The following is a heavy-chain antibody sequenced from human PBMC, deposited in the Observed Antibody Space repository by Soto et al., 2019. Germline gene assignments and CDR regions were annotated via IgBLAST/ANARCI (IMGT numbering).Heavy chain of an antibody. CDR1: GGSFSGYY. J-gene: IGHJ5*02. V-gene: IGHV4-34*01. CDR3: ASPSSPALLRFLEWHLGWFDP. Sequence: SETLSLTCAVYGGSFSGYYWSWIRQPPGKGLEWIGEINHSGSTNYNPSLKSRVTISVDTSKNQFSLKLSSVTAADTAVYYCASPSSPALLRFLEWHLGWFDPWGQGTLVTVSS. CDR2: INHSGST. D-gene: IGHD3-3*01.